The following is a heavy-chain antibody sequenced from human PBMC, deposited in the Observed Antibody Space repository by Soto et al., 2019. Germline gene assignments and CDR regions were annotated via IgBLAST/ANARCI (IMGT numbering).Heavy chain of an antibody. J-gene: IGHJ6*02. CDR1: GSAITRYY. D-gene: IGHD6-19*01. V-gene: IGHV1-46*01. Sequence: QVDLVQSGAEVKKPGASVTISCKASGSAITRYYIHWVRQAPGRGLAWMGIINPGGGSASYAQKCQDRVTIDKDTSTGTVYMDLRSLRTEDTAVYYCARDTSGWSLNGLDVWGQGTTVTVSS. CDR2: INPGGGSA. CDR3: ARDTSGWSLNGLDV.